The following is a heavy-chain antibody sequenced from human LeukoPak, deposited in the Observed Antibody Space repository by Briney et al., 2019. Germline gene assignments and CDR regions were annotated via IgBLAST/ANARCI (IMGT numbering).Heavy chain of an antibody. Sequence: SETLSLTCTVSGGSISSGGYYWSWIRQHPGKGLEWIGYIYYSGSTYYNPSLKSRVTISVDTSKNQFSLKLSSVTAADTAVYHCASSAARAAEYFQHWGQGTLVTVSS. J-gene: IGHJ1*01. CDR2: IYYSGST. D-gene: IGHD6-6*01. CDR3: ASSAARAAEYFQH. V-gene: IGHV4-61*08. CDR1: GGSISSGGYY.